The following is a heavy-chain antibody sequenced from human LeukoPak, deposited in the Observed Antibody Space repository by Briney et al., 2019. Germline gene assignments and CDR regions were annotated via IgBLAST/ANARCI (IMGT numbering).Heavy chain of an antibody. Sequence: GGSLRLSCAASGFTFSSYGMHWVRQAPGKGLEWVAFIRYDGSNKYFADSVKGRFTISRDNSKNTLYLQMNSLRAEDTAVYYCAKAIGETYRRYSYGPVEDDYWGQGTLVTVSS. V-gene: IGHV3-30*02. CDR3: AKAIGETYRRYSYGPVEDDY. CDR1: GFTFSSYG. J-gene: IGHJ4*02. CDR2: IRYDGSNK. D-gene: IGHD5-18*01.